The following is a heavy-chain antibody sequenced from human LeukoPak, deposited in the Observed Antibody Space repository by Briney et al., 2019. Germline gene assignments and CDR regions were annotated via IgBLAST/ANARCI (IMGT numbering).Heavy chain of an antibody. CDR1: GYTFTGYY. J-gene: IGHJ4*02. D-gene: IGHD6-25*01. Sequence: ASVKVSCKASGYTFTGYYMHWVRQAPGQGLEWMGWINPNSGGTNYAQKFQGRVTMTRDTSISTAYMELSRLRSDDTAVYYCARARQRDSNYVGYWGQGTLVAVSS. CDR2: INPNSGGT. V-gene: IGHV1-2*02. CDR3: ARARQRDSNYVGY.